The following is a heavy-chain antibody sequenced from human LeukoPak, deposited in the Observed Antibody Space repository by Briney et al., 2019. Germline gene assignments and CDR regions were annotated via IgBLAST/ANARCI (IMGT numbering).Heavy chain of an antibody. V-gene: IGHV1-2*06. Sequence: VASVKVSCKASGYTFTGYYIHWVRQAPGQGLEWMGRINPKSGGTNYAQKFQGRVTMTRDTSISTAYMELSRLRSDDTAVYYCALIVVAGTRFDYWGQGTLDTVSS. CDR2: INPKSGGT. CDR3: ALIVVAGTRFDY. CDR1: GYTFTGYY. D-gene: IGHD6-19*01. J-gene: IGHJ4*02.